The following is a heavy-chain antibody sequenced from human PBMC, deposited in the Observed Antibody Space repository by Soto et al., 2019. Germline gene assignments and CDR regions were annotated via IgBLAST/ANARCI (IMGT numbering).Heavy chain of an antibody. J-gene: IGHJ5*01. CDR2: ILYDGSHK. CDR1: GFSFSNYG. Sequence: QVQLVESGGGVVQPGRSLRLSCAASGFSFSNYGMFWVRQAPGKGLEWVAAILYDGSHKFYADSVKGRFPISRDNSKNTLYLQIDSLRAEYTAVYYCAKDQAYCTTGVCLYNWFESWGQGALVTVSS. V-gene: IGHV3-30*18. D-gene: IGHD2-8*01. CDR3: AKDQAYCTTGVCLYNWFES.